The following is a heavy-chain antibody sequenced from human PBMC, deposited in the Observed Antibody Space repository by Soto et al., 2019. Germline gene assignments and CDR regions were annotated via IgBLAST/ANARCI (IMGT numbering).Heavy chain of an antibody. D-gene: IGHD1-7*01. Sequence: SVKVSCKASGGTFSSYAISWVRQAPGQGLEWMGGIIPIFGTANYAQKFQGRVTITADESTSTAYMELSSLKSEDTAVYYCAREGPQSGTTYYYPGMYVWGQGATVTVSS. CDR2: IIPIFGTA. CDR3: AREGPQSGTTYYYPGMYV. J-gene: IGHJ6*02. V-gene: IGHV1-69*13. CDR1: GGTFSSYA.